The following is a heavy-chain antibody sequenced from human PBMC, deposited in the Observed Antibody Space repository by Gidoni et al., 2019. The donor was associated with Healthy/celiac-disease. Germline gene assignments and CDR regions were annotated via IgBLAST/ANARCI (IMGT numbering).Heavy chain of an antibody. J-gene: IGHJ5*02. CDR2: IYYRGST. V-gene: IGHV4-39*01. D-gene: IGHD3-9*01. CDR1: AGSISSSSYS. Sequence: QLQLQASGPGLVKPSETLSLTCTVSAGSISSSSYSLGWFRQPTGKGLEWIGSIYYRGSTYYNPSLKSRVTISVDTSKNQFSLKLSSVTAADTAVYYCARHGEPYDILTGYYKGRNWFDPWGQGTLVTVSS. CDR3: ARHGEPYDILTGYYKGRNWFDP.